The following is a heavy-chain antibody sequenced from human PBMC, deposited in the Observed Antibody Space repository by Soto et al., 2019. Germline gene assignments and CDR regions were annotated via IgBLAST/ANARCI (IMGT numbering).Heavy chain of an antibody. CDR2: IYYSVTT. V-gene: IGHV4-39*01. CDR1: GDSITSNSYF. CDR3: ARHFSVDYFDY. J-gene: IGHJ4*02. Sequence: SETLSLTCTVSGDSITSNSYFWAWIRQPPGKGQEWIGSIYYSVTTYYNPSLKSRVTISVDRSKNQFSLKLSSVTAADTAVYYCARHFSVDYFDYWGQGALVTVSS.